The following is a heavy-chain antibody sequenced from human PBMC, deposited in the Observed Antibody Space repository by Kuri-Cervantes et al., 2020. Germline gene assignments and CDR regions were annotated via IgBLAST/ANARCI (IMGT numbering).Heavy chain of an antibody. D-gene: IGHD3-10*01. CDR2: INPNSGGT. CDR1: GYTFTGYY. J-gene: IGHJ4*02. CDR3: ASSGVMVRGVIIRRHFDY. Sequence: ASVKVSCKASGYTFTGYYMHWVRQAPGQGLEWMGWINPNSGGTNYAQKFQGRVTMTRDTSISTAYMELRSLRSDDTAVYYCASSGVMVRGVIIRRHFDYWGQGTLVTVSS. V-gene: IGHV1-2*02.